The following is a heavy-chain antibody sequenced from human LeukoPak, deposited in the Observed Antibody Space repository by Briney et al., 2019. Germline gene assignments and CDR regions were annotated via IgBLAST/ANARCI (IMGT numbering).Heavy chain of an antibody. V-gene: IGHV3-48*02. CDR3: ARSVTMVRGMMGAFDI. Sequence: GGSLRLSCAASGFTFSSYSMNWVRQAPGKGLEWVSYISSGSSIMYYADSVKGRFTISRDNAKNSLYLQMNSLRDEDTAVYYCARSVTMVRGMMGAFDIWGQGTMVTVSS. D-gene: IGHD3-10*01. CDR1: GFTFSSYS. J-gene: IGHJ3*02. CDR2: ISSGSSIM.